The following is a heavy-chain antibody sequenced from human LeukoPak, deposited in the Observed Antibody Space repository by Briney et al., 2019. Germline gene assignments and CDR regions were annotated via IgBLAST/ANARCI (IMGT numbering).Heavy chain of an antibody. J-gene: IGHJ6*03. CDR2: IRYDGSNK. V-gene: IGHV3-30*02. CDR3: AKEKNDYSDYSYMDV. Sequence: GGSLRLSCAASGFTFSNYGMHWVRQAPGKGLEWVAFIRYDGSNKYCADYVKGPFTVSRDNTKNTLYLQMNSLRAEDTAAYYCAKEKNDYSDYSYMDVWGKGTTVTVSS. D-gene: IGHD4-11*01. CDR1: GFTFSNYG.